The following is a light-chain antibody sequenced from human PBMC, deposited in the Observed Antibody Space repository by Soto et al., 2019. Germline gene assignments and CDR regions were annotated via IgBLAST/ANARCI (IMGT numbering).Light chain of an antibody. CDR2: DVS. CDR1: SSDVGGYNY. CDR3: SSYTSGSTLVV. J-gene: IGLJ2*01. V-gene: IGLV2-14*01. Sequence: QSVLTQPASGSGSPGQSITISCTGTSSDVGGYNYVSWYQQHPGKAPKLMIYDVSTRPSGVSNRCAGSKSGNTASLTISGLQAEDEAYYYCSSYTSGSTLVVFGGGTKLTVL.